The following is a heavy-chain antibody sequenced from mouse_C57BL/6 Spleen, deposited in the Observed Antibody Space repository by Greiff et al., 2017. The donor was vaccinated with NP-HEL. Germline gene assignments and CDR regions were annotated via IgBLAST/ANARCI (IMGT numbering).Heavy chain of an antibody. CDR2: IYPGDGDT. CDR3: ASRGYGSSCDY. Sequence: QVQLKESGPELVKPGASVKISCKASGYAFSSSWMNWVKQRPGKGLEWIGRIYPGDGDTNYNGKFKGKATLTADKSSSTAYMQLSSLTSEDSAVYFCASRGYGSSCDYWGQGTTLTVSS. D-gene: IGHD1-1*01. V-gene: IGHV1-82*01. CDR1: GYAFSSSW. J-gene: IGHJ2*01.